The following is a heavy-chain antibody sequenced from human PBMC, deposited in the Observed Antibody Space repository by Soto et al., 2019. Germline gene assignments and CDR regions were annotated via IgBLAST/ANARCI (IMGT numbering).Heavy chain of an antibody. D-gene: IGHD3-22*01. Sequence: QVQLQESGPGLVKPSQTLSLTCTVSGGSISSGGYYWSWIRQHPGKGLEWIGYIYYSGSTYYNPSLKSRVTISVDTSKNRFSLKLSSVTAADTAVYYCARALGSSLAYYYDSSGYYPPLLTYGMDVWGQGTTVTVSS. CDR3: ARALGSSLAYYYDSSGYYPPLLTYGMDV. CDR1: GGSISSGGYY. J-gene: IGHJ6*02. CDR2: IYYSGST. V-gene: IGHV4-31*03.